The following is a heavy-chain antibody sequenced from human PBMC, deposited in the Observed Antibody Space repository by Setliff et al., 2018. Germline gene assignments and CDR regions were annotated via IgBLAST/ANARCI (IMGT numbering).Heavy chain of an antibody. CDR2: IYYSGST. J-gene: IGHJ4*02. Sequence: PSETLSLTCTVSGGSISSYYWSWIRQPPGKRLEWIGYIYYSGSTNYNPSLESRVTISVDTSKNQFSLRLNSATAADTAVNYCARLRGAIDYWGQGTLVTVSS. D-gene: IGHD3-16*01. CDR3: ARLRGAIDY. CDR1: GGSISSYY. V-gene: IGHV4-59*01.